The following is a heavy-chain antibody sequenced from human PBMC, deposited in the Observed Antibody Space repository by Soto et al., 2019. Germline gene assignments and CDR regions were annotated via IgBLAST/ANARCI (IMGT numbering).Heavy chain of an antibody. D-gene: IGHD6-25*01. Sequence: PGGSLRLSCAASGFTFSSYYMHWVRQATGKGLEWVSTIGTAGDTYYPGSVKGRFTISRENAKNSLYLQMNSLRAGDTAVYYCARNVAAGGYYYMDVWGKGTTVTVSS. V-gene: IGHV3-13*01. J-gene: IGHJ6*03. CDR3: ARNVAAGGYYYMDV. CDR2: IGTAGDT. CDR1: GFTFSSYY.